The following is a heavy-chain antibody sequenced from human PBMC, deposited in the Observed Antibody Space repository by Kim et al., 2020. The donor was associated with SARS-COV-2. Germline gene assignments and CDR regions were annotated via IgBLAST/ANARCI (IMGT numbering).Heavy chain of an antibody. V-gene: IGHV3-21*01. D-gene: IGHD3-22*01. Sequence: GGSLRLSCAASGFSFSTYTMNWVRQAPGKGLEWVSSISSSSSYIFYADSVKGRCTISRDNAKNSLYLQMNSLRAEDTAVYYCAREGFYDSSADLPDSDYYYFGMDVWGQGTTVTVSS. CDR3: AREGFYDSSADLPDSDYYYFGMDV. CDR1: GFSFSTYT. J-gene: IGHJ6*02. CDR2: ISSSSSYI.